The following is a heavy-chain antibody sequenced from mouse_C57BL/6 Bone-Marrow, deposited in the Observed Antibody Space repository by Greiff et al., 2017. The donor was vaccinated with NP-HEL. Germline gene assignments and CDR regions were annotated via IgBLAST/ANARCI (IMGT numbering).Heavy chain of an antibody. D-gene: IGHD2-3*01. Sequence: QVQLQQPGAELVKPGASVKMSCKASGYTFTSYWITWVKQRPGQGLEWIGDIYPGSGSTNYNEKFKSKATLTVNTSSSTAYMQLSSLTSEDSAVYYCARFWWLLGDWYFDVWGTGTTVTVSA. CDR1: GYTFTSYW. V-gene: IGHV1-55*01. CDR2: IYPGSGST. CDR3: ARFWWLLGDWYFDV. J-gene: IGHJ1*03.